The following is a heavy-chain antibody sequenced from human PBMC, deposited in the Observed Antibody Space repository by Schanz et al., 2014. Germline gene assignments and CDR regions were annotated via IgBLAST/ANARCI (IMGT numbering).Heavy chain of an antibody. CDR1: GGTFSTYP. D-gene: IGHD3-10*01. J-gene: IGHJ6*02. V-gene: IGHV1-69*04. CDR2: IIPIHGIV. CDR3: ARDGGEVVRGVIEGVNHYYYGMDV. Sequence: QVQLVQSGAEVKKPGSSMTVSCKASGGTFSTYPINWLRQAPGQGLEWMGRIIPIHGIVNYAQRFQDRVRITADKSTSTAYMELSSLRSDDTAVYYCARDGGEVVRGVIEGVNHYYYGMDVWGQGTTVTVSS.